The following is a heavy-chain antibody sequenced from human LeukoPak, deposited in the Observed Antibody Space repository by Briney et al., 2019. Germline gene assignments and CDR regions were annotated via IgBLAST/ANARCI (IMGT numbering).Heavy chain of an antibody. CDR1: ENTFTNYY. Sequence: ASVKVACKASENTFTNYYMHWVRQAPGQGLEWLGLINPNGDRTAYAQNFQGRVTMTRDTSTTTLYLELSSLRSDDTAMYYCAGDMNTRVAPISYAFDLWGQGTMVAVSS. CDR3: AGDMNTRVAPISYAFDL. CDR2: INPNGDRT. D-gene: IGHD2-15*01. J-gene: IGHJ3*01. V-gene: IGHV1-46*01.